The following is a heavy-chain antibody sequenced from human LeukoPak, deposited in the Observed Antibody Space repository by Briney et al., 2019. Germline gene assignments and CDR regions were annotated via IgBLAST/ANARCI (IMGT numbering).Heavy chain of an antibody. CDR3: ARDLGPYSSSSGAFDI. CDR1: GYTFTGYY. CDR2: IIPIFGTA. D-gene: IGHD6-6*01. V-gene: IGHV1-69*13. Sequence: SVKVSCKVSGYTFTGYYLHWVRQAPGQGLEWMGGIIPIFGTANYAQKFQGRVTITADESTSTAYMELSSLRSEDTAVYYCARDLGPYSSSSGAFDIWGQGTMVTVSS. J-gene: IGHJ3*02.